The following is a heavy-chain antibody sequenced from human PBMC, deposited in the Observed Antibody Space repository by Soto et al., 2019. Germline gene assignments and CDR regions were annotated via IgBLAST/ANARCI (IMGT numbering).Heavy chain of an antibody. D-gene: IGHD3-3*01. CDR2: IYWDADK. V-gene: IGHV2-5*02. Sequence: QITLNESGPTRVKTRQTLTLTCTFSGLSLTTRGVGMGWIRQSPGKAPEWLALIYWDADKRYSPSLKSRLTITKDTSKTQVFLTMADLDPADTSTYYCEHIVLLTVFGWVTTNAIYFDCWGQGTPVAVSS. CDR3: EHIVLLTVFGWVTTNAIYFDC. CDR1: GLSLTTRGVG. J-gene: IGHJ4*02.